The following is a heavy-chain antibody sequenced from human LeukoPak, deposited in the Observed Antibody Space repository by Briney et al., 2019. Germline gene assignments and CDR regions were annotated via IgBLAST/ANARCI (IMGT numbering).Heavy chain of an antibody. CDR2: IVVGSGNT. Sequence: SVKVSCKASGFTFTSSAVQWVRQARGQRLEWIGWIVVGSGNTNYAQKFQERVTITRDMSTSTAYMELSSLRSEDTAVYYCAADRPGFWCRTSRRGGGSYYYYGMDVWGKGTTVTVSS. CDR3: AADRPGFWCRTSRRGGGSYYYYGMDV. D-gene: IGHD2-2*01. J-gene: IGHJ6*04. V-gene: IGHV1-58*01. CDR1: GFTFTSSA.